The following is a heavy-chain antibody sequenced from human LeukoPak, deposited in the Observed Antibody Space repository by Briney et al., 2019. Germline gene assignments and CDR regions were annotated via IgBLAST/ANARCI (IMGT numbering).Heavy chain of an antibody. V-gene: IGHV3-21*01. D-gene: IGHD2-8*01. CDR1: GYTFSSYS. Sequence: PGGSLRLSCAASGYTFSSYSINWVRQAPGKGLEWISSISSSGTYKYYAESVMGRFTISRDNAKNSLYLQMTSLRAEDTAVYYCARVGSWVVPGEMGWFDPWGQGTLVTVSS. CDR2: ISSSGTYK. J-gene: IGHJ5*02. CDR3: ARVGSWVVPGEMGWFDP.